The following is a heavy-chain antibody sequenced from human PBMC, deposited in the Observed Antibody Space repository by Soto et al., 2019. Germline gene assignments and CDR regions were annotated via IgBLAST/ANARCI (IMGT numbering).Heavy chain of an antibody. CDR2: IYPGGDT. Sequence: VQLVESGGGFIQPGGSPILSCAASGFSVNTHHMTWVRQAPGRGPEWVSNIYPGGDTFYADSVKGRFTISRDSSKNMLYLQMNNLRAEDTALYYCARGLDTAKVGYWGQGNLVTVS. J-gene: IGHJ4*02. CDR3: ARGLDTAKVGY. CDR1: GFSVNTHH. D-gene: IGHD5-18*01. V-gene: IGHV3-53*01.